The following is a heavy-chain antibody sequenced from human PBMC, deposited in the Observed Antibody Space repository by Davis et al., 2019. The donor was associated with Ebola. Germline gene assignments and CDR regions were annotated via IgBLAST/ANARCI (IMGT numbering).Heavy chain of an antibody. CDR1: GFTFSSYG. V-gene: IGHV3-30*18. J-gene: IGHJ4*02. CDR2: ISYDGSNK. CDR3: AKDRMATIGQYFDY. D-gene: IGHD5-24*01. Sequence: PGGSLRLSCAASGFTFSSYGMHWVRQAPGKGLEWVAVISYDGSNKYYADSVKGRFTISRDNSKNTLYLQMNSLRAEDTAVYYCAKDRMATIGQYFDYWGQGTLVTVSS.